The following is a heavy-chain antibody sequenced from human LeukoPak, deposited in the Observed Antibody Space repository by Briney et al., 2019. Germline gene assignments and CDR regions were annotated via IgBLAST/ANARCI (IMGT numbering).Heavy chain of an antibody. CDR3: TRDLMDYDVSTGLHHYYMDV. CDR2: ISYDGSNK. V-gene: IGHV3-30*03. CDR1: GFTFSSYG. J-gene: IGHJ6*02. D-gene: IGHD3-9*01. Sequence: QTGGSLRLSCAASGFTFSSYGMHWVRQAPGKGLEWVAVISYDGSNKYYADSVKGRFTISRDNSKNTLYLQMNTLRVEDTAVYYCTRDLMDYDVSTGLHHYYMDVWGQGATVTVSS.